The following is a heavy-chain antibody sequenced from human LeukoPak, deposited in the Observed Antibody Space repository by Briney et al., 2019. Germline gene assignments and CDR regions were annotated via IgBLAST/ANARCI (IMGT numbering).Heavy chain of an antibody. V-gene: IGHV3-7*01. Sequence: GGSLGLSCVVSGFTFEKYWMVWLRQPPGKGLEWIANIKEDGSEKNYVDSVKGRFTIPRDNVKNSLYLQMDSLRGEDTAIYYCARDPRGGTKWNYFDDWGQGSLVTVSS. CDR2: IKEDGSEK. J-gene: IGHJ4*02. CDR3: ARDPRGGTKWNYFDD. CDR1: GFTFEKYW. D-gene: IGHD1-26*01.